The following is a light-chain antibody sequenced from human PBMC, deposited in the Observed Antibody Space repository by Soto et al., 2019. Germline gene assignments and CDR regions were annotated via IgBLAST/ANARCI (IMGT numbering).Light chain of an antibody. V-gene: IGKV1-39*01. J-gene: IGKJ2*01. Sequence: DIQMTQSPSSLSASVGDRVTITCRASQSIRSYLNWYQQKPGKAPQVMIYGTSSLQCGVPSTFSGSESGSDFTLTISSLHPKDLATYYCQQGYSTPSTFGQGTKLEIK. CDR2: GTS. CDR1: QSIRSY. CDR3: QQGYSTPST.